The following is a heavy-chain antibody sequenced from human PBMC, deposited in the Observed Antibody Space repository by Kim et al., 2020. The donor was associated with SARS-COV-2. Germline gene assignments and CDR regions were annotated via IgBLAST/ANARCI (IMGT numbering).Heavy chain of an antibody. Sequence: SETLSLTCAVYGGSFSGYYWSWIRQPPGKGLEWIGEINHSGSTNYNPSLKSRVTISVDTSKNQFSLKLSSVTAADTAVYYCARGQLTMVRGPQVYWGQGTLVTVSS. V-gene: IGHV4-34*01. J-gene: IGHJ4*02. CDR2: INHSGST. CDR3: ARGQLTMVRGPQVY. CDR1: GGSFSGYY. D-gene: IGHD3-10*01.